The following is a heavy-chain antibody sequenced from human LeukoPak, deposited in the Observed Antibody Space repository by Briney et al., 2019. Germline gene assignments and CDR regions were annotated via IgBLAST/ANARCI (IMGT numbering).Heavy chain of an antibody. CDR1: GFTFSNFW. J-gene: IGHJ4*02. CDR3: TRALDY. Sequence: GGSLRLSCATSGFTFSNFWMDWVRQAPGKGLEWGANINQNGGEKYYADSVKGRFTISRDNAKNSLYLQMNSLRVEDTAVYYCTRALDYWGQGTLVTVSS. CDR2: INQNGGEK. V-gene: IGHV3-7*04.